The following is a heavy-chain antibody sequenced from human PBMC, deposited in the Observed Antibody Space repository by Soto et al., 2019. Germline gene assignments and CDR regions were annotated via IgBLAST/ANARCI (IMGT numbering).Heavy chain of an antibody. J-gene: IGHJ4*02. CDR1: GGTFSPYT. CDR3: TRAWEITGSTRSFGGC. CDR2: IIPFLGVT. D-gene: IGHD3-10*01. Sequence: QVQLVQSGAEVKKPGSSVKVSCKASGGTFSPYTINCVRQAPGQGLEWMGRIIPFLGVTNYAQKFQARVTITADKSTSTAYMELSGLRFEDTAMYDWTRAWEITGSTRSFGGCWGRGTLVTVS. V-gene: IGHV1-69*02.